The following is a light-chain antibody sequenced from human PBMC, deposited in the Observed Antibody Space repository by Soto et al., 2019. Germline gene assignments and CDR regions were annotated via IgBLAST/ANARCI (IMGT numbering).Light chain of an antibody. CDR3: QQANSFPIT. Sequence: DIQMTQSPSSVSASVGDRLTITCRASRDISNSLAWYQQTPGKAPKLLLRGASSLHRGVPSRFSGGGAGTEFTLTISSLQPEDCAIYFCQQANSFPITFGQGTRLEI. J-gene: IGKJ5*01. CDR2: GAS. V-gene: IGKV1-12*01. CDR1: RDISNS.